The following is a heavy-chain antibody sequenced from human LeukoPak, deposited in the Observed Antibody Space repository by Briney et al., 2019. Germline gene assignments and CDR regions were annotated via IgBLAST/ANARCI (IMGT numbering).Heavy chain of an antibody. CDR2: INPNSGGT. J-gene: IGHJ4*02. CDR1: GYTFTGYY. D-gene: IGHD3-22*01. CDR3: AKDSAYYYDSSGYYYD. V-gene: IGHV1-2*02. Sequence: ASVKVSCKASGYTFTGYYMHWVRQAPGQGLEWMGWINPNSGGTNYAQKFQGRVTMTRDTSISTAYMELSRLRSDDTAMYYCAKDSAYYYDSSGYYYDWGQGTLVTVSS.